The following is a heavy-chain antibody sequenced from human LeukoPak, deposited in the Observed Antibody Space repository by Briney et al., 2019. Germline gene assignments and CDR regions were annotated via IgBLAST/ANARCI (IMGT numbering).Heavy chain of an antibody. D-gene: IGHD3-10*01. CDR3: ARAHYGSGEVDY. CDR1: GYTFTSYD. CDR2: MNPNSGNT. V-gene: IGHV1-8*01. Sequence: ASVKVSCKASGYTFTSYDINWVRQATGQGLEWMGWMNPNSGNTGYAQKFQGRVTMTRNTSISTAYMELSSLRSEDTAVYYCARAHYGSGEVDYWGQGTLVTVSS. J-gene: IGHJ4*02.